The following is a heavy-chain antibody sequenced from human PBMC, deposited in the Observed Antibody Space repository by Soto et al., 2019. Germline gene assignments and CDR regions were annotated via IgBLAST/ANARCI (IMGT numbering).Heavy chain of an antibody. Sequence: WTWIRPSPGKGLEWIGYVYHTGRTEYNHSLESRVTISIDMSKKHFSLQLTSVPAADTAVYFCARDDTTGLLEFWGQGTLVNVSS. CDR2: VYHTGRT. J-gene: IGHJ4*02. V-gene: IGHV4-61*03. CDR3: ARDDTTGLLEF.